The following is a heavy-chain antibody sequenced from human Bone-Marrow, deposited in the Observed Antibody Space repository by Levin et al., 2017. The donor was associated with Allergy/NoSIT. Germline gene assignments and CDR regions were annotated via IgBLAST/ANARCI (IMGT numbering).Heavy chain of an antibody. CDR2: ISDTGAT. CDR3: ARGPCSSVMAAAHFDY. D-gene: IGHD2-8*01. J-gene: IGHJ4*02. CDR1: GGSMRGHC. V-gene: IGHV4-59*11. Sequence: PSQTLSLTCTVSGGSMRGHCWSWLRQSSEKGLEWIGYISDTGATADNPSLNSRATISVDTSKKHFSLRLMSLTVADTAVYFCARGPCSSVMAAAHFDYWGQGTLVTVSS.